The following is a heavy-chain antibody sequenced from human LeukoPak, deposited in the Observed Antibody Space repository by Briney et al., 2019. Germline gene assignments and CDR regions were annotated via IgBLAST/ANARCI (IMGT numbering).Heavy chain of an antibody. D-gene: IGHD6-19*01. J-gene: IGHJ3*02. CDR3: VANGWYALDI. CDR1: RGPISSTNW. V-gene: IGHV4-4*02. CDR2: IYHSGST. Sequence: SETLSLSCAVSRGPISSTNWWSWVRQSAGKGLEWIREIYHSGSTNYKPSLRSRVTISVDKSENQFSLNLSSVTAADTAVYYCVANGWYALDIWGQGTMVTVSS.